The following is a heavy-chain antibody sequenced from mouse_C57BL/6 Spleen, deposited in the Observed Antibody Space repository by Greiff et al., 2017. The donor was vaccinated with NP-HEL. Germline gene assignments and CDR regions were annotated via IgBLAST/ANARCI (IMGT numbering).Heavy chain of an antibody. Sequence: VQLQQPGAELVRPGSSVKLSCKASGYTFTSYWMDWVKQRPGQGLEWIGNIYPSDSETHYNQKFKDKATLTVDKSSSTAYMQLSSLTSEDSAVYYCARGFRPYAMDYWGQGTSVTVSS. V-gene: IGHV1-61*01. CDR3: ARGFRPYAMDY. CDR1: GYTFTSYW. CDR2: IYPSDSET. J-gene: IGHJ4*01.